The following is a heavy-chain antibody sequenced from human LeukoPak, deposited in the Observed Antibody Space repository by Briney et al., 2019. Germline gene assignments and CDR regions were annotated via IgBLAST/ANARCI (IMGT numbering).Heavy chain of an antibody. D-gene: IGHD1-26*01. CDR3: ARRVRSKGATPKAGAFDI. J-gene: IGHJ3*02. CDR1: GYSFTSYW. CDR2: IYPGDSDT. V-gene: IGHV5-51*01. Sequence: GESLKISCKGSGYSFTSYWIGWVRQMPGKGREWMGIIYPGDSDTRYSPSFQGQVTISADKSISTAYLQWSSLKASDTAMYYCARRVRSKGATPKAGAFDIWGQGTMVTVSS.